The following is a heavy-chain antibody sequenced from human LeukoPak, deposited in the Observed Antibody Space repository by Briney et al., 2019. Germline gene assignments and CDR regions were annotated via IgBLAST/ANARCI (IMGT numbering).Heavy chain of an antibody. CDR2: IYTSGST. Sequence: SETLSLTCTVSGGSLSSGSYYWSWIRQPAGKGLEWIGRIYTSGSTNYNPSLKSRVTISVDTSKNQFSLKLSSVTAADTAVYYCASGLRYFDLYYWGQGTLVTVSS. D-gene: IGHD3-9*01. V-gene: IGHV4-61*02. CDR3: ASGLRYFDLYY. J-gene: IGHJ4*02. CDR1: GGSLSSGSYY.